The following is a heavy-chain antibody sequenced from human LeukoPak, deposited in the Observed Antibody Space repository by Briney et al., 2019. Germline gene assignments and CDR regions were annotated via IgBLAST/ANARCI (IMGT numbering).Heavy chain of an antibody. Sequence: PGRALRLSFGASGFTSCSFGMHRVRQAPGTGLEWVAVIWYDASNKYYADSVKGRFTISRDNSKNTLFLQMNSLRDDDTAVYYCVRGVGVSRFNYFDPWGQGTLVIVSS. CDR2: IWYDASNK. D-gene: IGHD6-13*01. J-gene: IGHJ5*02. V-gene: IGHV3-33*01. CDR3: VRGVGVSRFNYFDP. CDR1: GFTSCSFG.